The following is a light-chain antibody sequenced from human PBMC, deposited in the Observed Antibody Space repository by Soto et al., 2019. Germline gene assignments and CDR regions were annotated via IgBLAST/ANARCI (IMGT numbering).Light chain of an antibody. Sequence: DIQMTQSPSTLSASVGDRVTITCRASQSIGGWLAWYQQKPGKAPKLLIYEASVVQDGVPTRFSGSGSGTEFTLAISSLQPDDFATYYCQQYDSFSSTFGQGTRLEIK. CDR3: QQYDSFSST. CDR2: EAS. CDR1: QSIGGW. V-gene: IGKV1-5*03. J-gene: IGKJ5*01.